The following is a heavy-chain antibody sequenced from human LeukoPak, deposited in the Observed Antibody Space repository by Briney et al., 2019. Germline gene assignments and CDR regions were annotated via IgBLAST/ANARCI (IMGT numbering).Heavy chain of an antibody. D-gene: IGHD1-1*01. Sequence: SSETLSLTCTVSGGSISSYYWRWMRQPPGKGLVGIGYIYYSGSTNHNPSLKSRVTISVDTSKNQFSLKLSSVTAADTAVYYCARQIRRTGYFDYWGQGTLVTVSS. V-gene: IGHV4-59*08. J-gene: IGHJ4*02. CDR2: IYYSGST. CDR1: GGSISSYY. CDR3: ARQIRRTGYFDY.